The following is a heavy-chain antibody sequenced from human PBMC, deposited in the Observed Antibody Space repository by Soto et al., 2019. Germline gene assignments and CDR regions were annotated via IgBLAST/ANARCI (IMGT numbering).Heavy chain of an antibody. Sequence: NISAMAGVRQAPGKGLEWVSAISGSGGSTYYADSVKGRFTISRDNSKNTLYLQMNSLRAEDTAVYYCAKDRLRFDYWGQGTLVTVSS. CDR2: ISGSGGST. D-gene: IGHD6-6*01. V-gene: IGHV3-23*01. CDR1: NISA. J-gene: IGHJ4*02. CDR3: AKDRLRFDY.